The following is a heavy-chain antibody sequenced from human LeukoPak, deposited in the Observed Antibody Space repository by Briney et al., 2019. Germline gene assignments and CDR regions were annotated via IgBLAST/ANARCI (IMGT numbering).Heavy chain of an antibody. CDR1: GFTFDDYG. Sequence: PGGSLRLSCAASGFTFDDYGMSWVRQAPGKGLEWVSGINWNGGSTGYADSVKGRFTISRDDAKKSVFLQMNSLRAEDTAVYYCVREGYGGVSDAFDIWGQGTMVTVSS. CDR2: INWNGGST. CDR3: VREGYGGVSDAFDI. J-gene: IGHJ3*02. D-gene: IGHD4-23*01. V-gene: IGHV3-20*04.